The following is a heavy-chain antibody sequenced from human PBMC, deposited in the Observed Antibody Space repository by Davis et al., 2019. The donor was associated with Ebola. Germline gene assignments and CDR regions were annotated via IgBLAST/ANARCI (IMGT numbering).Heavy chain of an antibody. J-gene: IGHJ4*02. V-gene: IGHV1-3*01. Sequence: AASVKVSCKASGYTFPSSPIHWVRQAPGQSLEWMGWINAGNGNTKYSQKFQGRVSFTRDTSASTAYMELSSLISEDTGVYYCARDGSSGWEVCDSWGQGTLVTVSS. CDR1: GYTFPSSP. CDR3: ARDGSSGWEVCDS. D-gene: IGHD6-19*01. CDR2: INAGNGNT.